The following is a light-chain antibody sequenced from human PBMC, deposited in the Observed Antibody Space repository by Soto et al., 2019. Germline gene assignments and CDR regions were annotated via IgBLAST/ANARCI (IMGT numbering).Light chain of an antibody. CDR1: RSDVGGYDY. CDR3: CSFASSSTYV. Sequence: SALTQPASVSGSPGQSITISCTGTRSDVGGYDYVFWYQRHPGKAPELMIYEVVNRTSWVSNRSSGSKSGNTAALTISGLQAEDEADYYCCSFASSSTYVFGTGTKVTVL. V-gene: IGLV2-14*01. CDR2: EVV. J-gene: IGLJ1*01.